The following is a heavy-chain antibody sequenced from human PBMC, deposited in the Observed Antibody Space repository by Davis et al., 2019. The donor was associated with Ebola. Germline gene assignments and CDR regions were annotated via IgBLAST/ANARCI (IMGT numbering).Heavy chain of an antibody. V-gene: IGHV7-4-1*02. D-gene: IGHD5-18*01. CDR2: INTNTGNP. Sequence: AASVKVSCKASGGTFSSYTISWVRQAPGQGLEWMGWINTNTGNPTYAQGFTGRFVFSLDTSVSTAYLQISSLEAEDTAVYYCARCEENPDTTMVSCFDYWGQGTLVTVSS. J-gene: IGHJ4*02. CDR1: GGTFSSYT. CDR3: ARCEENPDTTMVSCFDY.